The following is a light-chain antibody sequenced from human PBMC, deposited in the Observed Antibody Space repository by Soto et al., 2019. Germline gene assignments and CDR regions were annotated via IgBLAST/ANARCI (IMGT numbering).Light chain of an antibody. CDR2: KGP. CDR1: SRAVGPYNS. V-gene: IGLV2-23*01. Sequence: QSALAQPGSGSGSPAQSITISCTGTSRAVGPYNSVSWSQQHPLRTPHVIIYKGPQPPSGVSNRFSGSTSGNAASLTISALQADDEAVYFCCSSAPESTYVFGTGTKVTVL. J-gene: IGLJ1*01. CDR3: CSSAPESTYV.